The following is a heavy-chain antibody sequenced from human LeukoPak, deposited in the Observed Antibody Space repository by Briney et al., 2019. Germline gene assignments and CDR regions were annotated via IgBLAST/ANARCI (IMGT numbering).Heavy chain of an antibody. CDR2: ISAYNGNT. CDR1: GYTFTSYG. D-gene: IGHD3-9*01. V-gene: IGHV1-18*04. J-gene: IGHJ4*02. CDR3: AREFDILTGYSPLYYFDY. Sequence: ASVKVSCKASGYTFTSYGISWVRQAPGQGLEWMGWISAYNGNTNYAQKLQGRVTMTTDTSTSTAYMELRSLRSDDTAVYYRAREFDILTGYSPLYYFDYWGQGTLVTVSS.